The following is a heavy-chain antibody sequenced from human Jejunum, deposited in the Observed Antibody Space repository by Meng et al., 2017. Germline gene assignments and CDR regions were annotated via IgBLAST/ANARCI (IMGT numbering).Heavy chain of an antibody. D-gene: IGHD2-15*01. J-gene: IGHJ4*02. V-gene: IGHV3-48*03. CDR2: ISSGGITI. Sequence: GGSLRLSCAASGFTFSSFEMNWVRQAPGKGLEWLSYISSGGITINYADSVKGRFTISRDNAKNSLYLQMNSLRVEDTGVYYCARTVIPGGGSFYSNWGQGALVTVSS. CDR1: GFTFSSFE. CDR3: ARTVIPGGGSFYSN.